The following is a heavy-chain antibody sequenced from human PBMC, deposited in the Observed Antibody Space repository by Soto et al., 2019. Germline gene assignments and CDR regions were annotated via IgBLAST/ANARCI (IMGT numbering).Heavy chain of an antibody. CDR1: GYTFTSYA. D-gene: IGHD2-2*02. CDR2: INAGNGNT. Sequence: ASVKVSCKASGYTFTSYALHWVRQAPGQRLEWMGWINAGNGNTKYSQKFQGRVTITRDTSASTAYMELSSLRSEDTAVYYCAKSATVPAAIAYWGQGTLVTVSS. CDR3: AKSATVPAAIAY. V-gene: IGHV1-3*01. J-gene: IGHJ4*02.